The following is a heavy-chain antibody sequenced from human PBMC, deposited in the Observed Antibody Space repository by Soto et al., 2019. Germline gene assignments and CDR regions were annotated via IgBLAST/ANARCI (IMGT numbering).Heavy chain of an antibody. CDR3: AKDNSRRNRIEY. D-gene: IGHD1-20*01. Sequence: GGSLRLSCAASGFTFSSYWMHWVRQAPGKGLVWVSRMNTDGRKTHYADSVKGRFTISRDNAKNTLHLQMNSLRVEDSGVYYCAKDNSRRNRIEY. V-gene: IGHV3-74*01. CDR1: GFTFSSYW. CDR2: MNTDGRKT. J-gene: IGHJ1*01.